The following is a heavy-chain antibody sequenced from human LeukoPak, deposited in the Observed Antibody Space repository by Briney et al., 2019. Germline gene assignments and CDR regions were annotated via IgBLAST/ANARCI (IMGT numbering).Heavy chain of an antibody. D-gene: IGHD4-17*01. CDR2: ISSSSSAI. J-gene: IGHJ4*02. Sequence: GGSLRLSCAASGFTFTSYSMYWVRQAPGKGLEWVSYISSSSSAIYYADSVKGRFTISRDNAKNSVDLQMNSLRDEDTAVYYCARDSYGDYYFDYWGQGTLVTVSS. CDR1: GFTFTSYS. CDR3: ARDSYGDYYFDY. V-gene: IGHV3-48*02.